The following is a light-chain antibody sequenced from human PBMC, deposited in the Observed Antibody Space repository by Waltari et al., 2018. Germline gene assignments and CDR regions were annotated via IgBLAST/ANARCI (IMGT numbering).Light chain of an antibody. Sequence: DIQVTQSPPSLSASVGDRVTITCRTSQNIRNFLNWYQQKPGKAPSLLIYAASNLQRGVPARFSGSGSGTDFTLTISSLQPEDFATYYCQQTYITPLIFGPGTSV. CDR1: QNIRNF. CDR2: AAS. V-gene: IGKV1-39*01. CDR3: QQTYITPLI. J-gene: IGKJ3*01.